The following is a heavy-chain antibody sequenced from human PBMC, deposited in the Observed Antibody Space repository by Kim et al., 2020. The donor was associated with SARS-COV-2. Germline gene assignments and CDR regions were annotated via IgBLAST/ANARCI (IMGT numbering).Heavy chain of an antibody. V-gene: IGHV3-23*01. CDR1: GFTFSSSA. CDR2: FGSRGDNK. CDR3: SKTRVQRLGGSYYF. J-gene: IGHJ4*01. Sequence: GGSLRLSCAASGFTFSSSAMSWVRQAPGKGLEWVSTFGSRGDNKYYADSVTGRCTITRDNSKNTLRPQLNILRVEDTDTYYCSKTRVQRLGGSYYF. D-gene: IGHD6-25*01.